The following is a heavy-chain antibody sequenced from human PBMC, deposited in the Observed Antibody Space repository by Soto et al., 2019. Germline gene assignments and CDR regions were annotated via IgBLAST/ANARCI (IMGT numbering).Heavy chain of an antibody. CDR3: AREGLIAAAGTSWFDP. J-gene: IGHJ5*02. Sequence: SQTLSLTCAISGDSVSSNSAAWNWIRQSPSRGLEWLGRTYYRSKWYNDYAVSVKSRITINPDTSKDQFSLQLNSVTPEDTAVDYCAREGLIAAAGTSWFDPWGQGTLVTVSS. V-gene: IGHV6-1*01. D-gene: IGHD6-13*01. CDR1: GDSVSSNSAA. CDR2: TYYRSKWYN.